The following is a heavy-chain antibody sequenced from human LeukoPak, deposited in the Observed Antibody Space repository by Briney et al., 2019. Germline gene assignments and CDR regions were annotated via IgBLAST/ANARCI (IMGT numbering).Heavy chain of an antibody. CDR2: IRYDGNIK. Sequence: GGSLRLSCAASGFTFSSFGMHWVRHAPGKGLEWVAFIRYDGNIKYYADSVKGRFTISRDNAKNSLYLQMNTLRAEDTAVYYCVRDGAVVTSGNYPWRYFQYWGQGTLVTVSS. V-gene: IGHV3-30*02. CDR1: GFTFSSFG. J-gene: IGHJ1*01. CDR3: VRDGAVVTSGNYPWRYFQY. D-gene: IGHD3-10*01.